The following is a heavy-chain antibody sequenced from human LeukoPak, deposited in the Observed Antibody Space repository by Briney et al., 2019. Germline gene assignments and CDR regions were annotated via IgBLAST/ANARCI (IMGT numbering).Heavy chain of an antibody. CDR1: GFTFSSYS. V-gene: IGHV3-23*01. D-gene: IGHD3-22*01. CDR3: AKSGASRYYYDSSGYYGGFAY. J-gene: IGHJ4*02. CDR2: ISGSGGST. Sequence: GGSLRLSCAASGFTFSSYSMNWVRQAPGKGLEWVSAISGSGGSTYYADSVKGRFTISRDNSKNTLYLQMNSLRAEDTAVYYCAKSGASRYYYDSSGYYGGFAYWGQGTLVTVSS.